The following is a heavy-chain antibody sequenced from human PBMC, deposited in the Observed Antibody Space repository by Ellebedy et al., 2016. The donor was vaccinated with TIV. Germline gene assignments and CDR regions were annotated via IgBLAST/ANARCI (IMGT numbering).Heavy chain of an antibody. CDR1: GGSVTTSSFY. J-gene: IGHJ4*02. CDR2: VHYSGRT. CDR3: ARDGSGYHFFDQ. Sequence: MPSETLSLTCSVSGGSVTTSSFYWGWIRQSPGKGLEWIGSVHYSGRTYFNPSLKRRVSISTDTSKNHLSLRLISGTAADTAVYFCARDGSGYHFFDQWGQGTLVTVSS. V-gene: IGHV4-39*02. D-gene: IGHD5-12*01.